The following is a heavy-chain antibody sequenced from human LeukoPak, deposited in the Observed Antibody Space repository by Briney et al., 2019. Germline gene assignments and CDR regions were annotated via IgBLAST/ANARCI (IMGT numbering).Heavy chain of an antibody. CDR3: ARGRYCSGGSCYSGWFDP. CDR1: GFTFSSYW. CDR2: IKQYGSET. D-gene: IGHD2-15*01. V-gene: IGHV3-7*03. J-gene: IGHJ5*02. Sequence: PGGSLRLSCAASGFTFSSYWMTWVRQAPGKGLEWVANIKQYGSETYYVNSVKGRFTISRDNAKNSLYLQMNSLRAEDTAVYYCARGRYCSGGSCYSGWFDPWGQGTLVTVSS.